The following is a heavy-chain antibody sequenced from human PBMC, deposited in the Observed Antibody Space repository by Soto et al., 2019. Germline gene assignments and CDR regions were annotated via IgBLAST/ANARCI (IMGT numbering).Heavy chain of an antibody. CDR3: ARLVPDIVATTPFFDY. V-gene: IGHV1-18*01. Sequence: ASVKVSCKASGYTFTSYGISWVRQAPGQGLEWMGWISAYNGNTNYAQKLQGRVTMTTDTSTSTAYMELRSLRSDDTAVYYCARLVPDIVATTPFFDYWGQGTLVTVSS. CDR2: ISAYNGNT. J-gene: IGHJ4*02. D-gene: IGHD5-12*01. CDR1: GYTFTSYG.